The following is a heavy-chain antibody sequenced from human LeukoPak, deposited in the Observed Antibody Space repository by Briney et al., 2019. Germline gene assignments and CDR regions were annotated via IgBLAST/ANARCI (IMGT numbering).Heavy chain of an antibody. D-gene: IGHD4/OR15-4a*01. CDR2: INPSGGST. CDR3: ARDLGHDYGDNSVSSPYYFDY. CDR1: GYTFTSYY. J-gene: IGHJ4*02. V-gene: IGHV1-46*01. Sequence: ASVKVSCKASGYTFTSYYMHWVRQAPGQGLEWMGIINPSGGSTSYAQKFQGRVTMTRDTSTSTVYMELSSLRSEDTAVYYCARDLGHDYGDNSVSSPYYFDYWGQGTLVTVSS.